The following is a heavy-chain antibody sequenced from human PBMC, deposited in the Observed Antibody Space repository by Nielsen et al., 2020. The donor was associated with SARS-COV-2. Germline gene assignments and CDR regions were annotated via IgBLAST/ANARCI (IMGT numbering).Heavy chain of an antibody. CDR2: IFYRGNT. Sequence: SETLSLTCTVSGDSIRSFSYYWGWIRQPPGKGLEWIGYIFYRGNTNYNPSLKSRVTISVDTSKNQFSLKVNSVTAADTAVYYCVRIDMTTISVDYWGRGTLVTVSS. V-gene: IGHV4-61*01. D-gene: IGHD5-24*01. J-gene: IGHJ4*02. CDR1: GDSIRSFSYY. CDR3: VRIDMTTISVDY.